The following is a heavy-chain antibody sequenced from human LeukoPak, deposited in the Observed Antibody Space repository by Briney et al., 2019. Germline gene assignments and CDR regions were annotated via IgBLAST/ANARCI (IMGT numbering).Heavy chain of an antibody. CDR2: INQDESEK. D-gene: IGHD1-14*01. CDR1: GFTFSNYW. Sequence: HPGGSLRLSCAASGFTFSNYWMSWVRQAPGKGLEWVANINQDESEKYYVDSLKGRFTVSRDNDENSLYLQMNSLSAEDTAVYYWARSVGYGHDTRNVAFDIWGEKTMVPVSS. J-gene: IGHJ3*02. V-gene: IGHV3-7*01. CDR3: ARSVGYGHDTRNVAFDI.